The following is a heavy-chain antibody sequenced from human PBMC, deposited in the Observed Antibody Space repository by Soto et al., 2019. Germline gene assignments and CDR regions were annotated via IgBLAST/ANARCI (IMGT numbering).Heavy chain of an antibody. CDR2: ISSSSSYI. V-gene: IGHV3-21*01. CDR3: ARDRYCSGGSCYNHFDY. Sequence: GGSLRLSCAASGFTFSSYSMNWVRQAPGKGLEWVSSISSSSSYIYYADSVKGRFTISRDNAKNSLYLQMNSLRAEDTAVYYCARDRYCSGGSCYNHFDYWGQGTLVTVSS. J-gene: IGHJ4*02. D-gene: IGHD2-15*01. CDR1: GFTFSSYS.